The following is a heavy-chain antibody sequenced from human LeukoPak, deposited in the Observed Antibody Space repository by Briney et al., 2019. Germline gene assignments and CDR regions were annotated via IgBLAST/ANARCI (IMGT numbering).Heavy chain of an antibody. D-gene: IGHD3-16*02. J-gene: IGHJ6*03. CDR3: ARVRLGELSFLYYYYYYYMDV. Sequence: SETLSLTCTVSGGSISSSSYYWGWIRQPPGKGLEWIGSIYYSGNTYYNPSLKSRVTISVDTSKNQFSLKLSSVTAADTAVYYCARVRLGELSFLYYYYYYYMDVWGKGTTVTVSS. CDR2: IYYSGNT. CDR1: GGSISSSSYY. V-gene: IGHV4-39*01.